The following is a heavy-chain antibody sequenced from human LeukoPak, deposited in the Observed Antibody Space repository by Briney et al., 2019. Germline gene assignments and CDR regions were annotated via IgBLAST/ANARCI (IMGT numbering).Heavy chain of an antibody. J-gene: IGHJ4*02. CDR1: GGSIGRYY. D-gene: IGHD3-10*01. CDR2: IYYSGST. CDR3: ARGGVVRGVMGY. Sequence: SETLSLTCTVSGGSIGRYYWSWIRQHPGKGLEWIGYIYYSGSTYYNPSLKSRVTISVDTSKNQFSLKLSSVTAADTAVYYCARGGVVRGVMGYWGQGTLVTVSS. V-gene: IGHV4-31*03.